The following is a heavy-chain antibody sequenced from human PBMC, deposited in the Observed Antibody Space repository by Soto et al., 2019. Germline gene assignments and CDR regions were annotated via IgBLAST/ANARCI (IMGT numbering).Heavy chain of an antibody. Sequence: ASVKVSCKASGYTFTSYGISWVRQAPGQGLEWMGWISAYNGNTNYAQKLQGRVTMTTDTSTSTAYMELRSPRSDDTAVYYCARDDYDLWSHYGMQLWGQGTTVNVS. CDR1: GYTFTSYG. CDR3: ARDDYDLWSHYGMQL. D-gene: IGHD3-3*01. J-gene: IGHJ6*02. CDR2: ISAYNGNT. V-gene: IGHV1-18*01.